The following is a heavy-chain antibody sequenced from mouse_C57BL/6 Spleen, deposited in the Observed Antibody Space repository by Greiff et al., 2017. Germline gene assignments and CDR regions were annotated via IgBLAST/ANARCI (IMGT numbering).Heavy chain of an antibody. CDR2: ISYDGSN. Sequence: EVKLQESGPGLVKPSQSLSLTCSVTGYSIPSGYYWNWIRQFPGNKLEWMGYISYDGSNNYNPSLKNRISITRDTSKNQFFLKLNSVTTEDTATYYCARGSRGYDAMDYWGQGTSVTVSS. CDR1: GYSIPSGYY. CDR3: ARGSRGYDAMDY. V-gene: IGHV3-6*01. J-gene: IGHJ4*01.